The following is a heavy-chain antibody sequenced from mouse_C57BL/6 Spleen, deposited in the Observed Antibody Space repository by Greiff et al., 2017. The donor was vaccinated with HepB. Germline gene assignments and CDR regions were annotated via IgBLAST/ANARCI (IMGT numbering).Heavy chain of an antibody. CDR3: ARGQTAQARWFAY. CDR2: IYPSDSET. V-gene: IGHV1-61*01. D-gene: IGHD3-2*02. CDR1: GYTFTSYW. Sequence: QVQLQQPGAELVRPGSSVKLSCKASGYTFTSYWMDWVKQRPGQGLEWIGNIYPSDSETHYNQKFKDKATLTVDKSSSTAYMQLSSLTSEDSAVYYCARGQTAQARWFAYWGQGTLVTVSA. J-gene: IGHJ3*01.